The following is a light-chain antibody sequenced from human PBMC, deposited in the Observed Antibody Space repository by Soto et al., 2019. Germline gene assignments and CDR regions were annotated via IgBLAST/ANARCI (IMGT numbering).Light chain of an antibody. V-gene: IGLV1-40*01. Sequence: QSVLTQPPSVSGAPGQRVTISCTGSSSNIGAGYDVHWYQQLPGTAPKLLIFGNNNRPSGVPDRFSSSKSGTSASLAITGLQAEEEADDDCQSHDSSIGGSAVFGTGTKVTVL. CDR3: QSHDSSIGGSAV. CDR1: SSNIGAGYD. CDR2: GNN. J-gene: IGLJ1*01.